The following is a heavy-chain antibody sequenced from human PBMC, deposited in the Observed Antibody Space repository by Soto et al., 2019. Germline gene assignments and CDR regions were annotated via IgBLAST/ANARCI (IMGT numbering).Heavy chain of an antibody. V-gene: IGHV3-30*03. Sequence: PGGSLRLSCAASGFTFSSYGMHWVRQAPGKGLEWVAVISYDGSNKYYADSVKGRFTMSRDNSKNTLYLQMNSLRAEDTAVYYGASRPPQWLVDYWGQGPLVTVSS. J-gene: IGHJ4*02. CDR3: ASRPPQWLVDY. CDR1: GFTFSSYG. CDR2: ISYDGSNK. D-gene: IGHD6-19*01.